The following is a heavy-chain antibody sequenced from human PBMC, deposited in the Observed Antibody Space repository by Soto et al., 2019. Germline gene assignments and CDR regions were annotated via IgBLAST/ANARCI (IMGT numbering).Heavy chain of an antibody. D-gene: IGHD3-3*01. J-gene: IGHJ4*02. CDR1: GYSFTRYW. CDR3: ARHLTYYDFWSGYWSLDY. Sequence: PGESLTLSCKGSGYSFTRYWISWVRQMPGKGLEWLGRIDPRDSYTNYSPSFQGHVTISAAKSISTAYLQWRSLKASDTAMYYCARHLTYYDFWSGYWSLDYWGQGTLVTVSS. V-gene: IGHV5-10-1*01. CDR2: IDPRDSYT.